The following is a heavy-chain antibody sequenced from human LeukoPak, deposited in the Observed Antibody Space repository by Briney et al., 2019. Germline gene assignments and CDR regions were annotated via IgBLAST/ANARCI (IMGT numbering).Heavy chain of an antibody. V-gene: IGHV1-24*01. CDR3: ATVPSFSYDQSSKYGGYNWYFDL. D-gene: IGHD1-1*01. J-gene: IGHJ2*01. CDR1: GYTLTELS. Sequence: ASVKVSCKVSGYTLTELSMHWVRQAPGKGLEWMGGFDPEDGETNYAQKFQGRVTMTEDTSTDTAYMELSSLRSEDTAVYYCATVPSFSYDQSSKYGGYNWYFDLWGRGTLVTVSS. CDR2: FDPEDGET.